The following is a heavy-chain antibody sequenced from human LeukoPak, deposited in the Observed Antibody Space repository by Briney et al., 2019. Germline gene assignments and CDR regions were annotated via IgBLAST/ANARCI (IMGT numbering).Heavy chain of an antibody. Sequence: GGSLRLSCAASGFTFSSYGMHWVRQAPGKGLEWVAVIWYDGSNKYYADSVKGRFTISRDNSKNTLYLQMNSLRAEDTAVYYCAIGGPLKPHYYDSSGYYYSGYYFDYWGQGTLVTVSS. CDR2: IWYDGSNK. CDR1: GFTFSSYG. V-gene: IGHV3-33*01. J-gene: IGHJ4*02. D-gene: IGHD3-22*01. CDR3: AIGGPLKPHYYDSSGYYYSGYYFDY.